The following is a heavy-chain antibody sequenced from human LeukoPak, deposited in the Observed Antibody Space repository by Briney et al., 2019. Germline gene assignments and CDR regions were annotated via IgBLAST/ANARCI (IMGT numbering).Heavy chain of an antibody. CDR2: ISYDGSNK. Sequence: GGSLILSCAASGFTFSSYAMHWVRQAPGKGLEWVAVISYDGSNKYYADSVKGRFTISRDNSKNTLYLQMNSLRAEDTAVYYCARDLTTVVTPDYWGQGTLVTVSS. D-gene: IGHD4-23*01. J-gene: IGHJ4*02. CDR3: ARDLTTVVTPDY. CDR1: GFTFSSYA. V-gene: IGHV3-30-3*01.